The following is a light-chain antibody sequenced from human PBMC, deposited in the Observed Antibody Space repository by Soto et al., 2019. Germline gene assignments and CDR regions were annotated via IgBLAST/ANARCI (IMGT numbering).Light chain of an antibody. J-gene: IGLJ2*01. CDR3: CSYAGSSTFLWV. CDR1: SSDVGSYNL. CDR2: EVS. Sequence: QSALTQPASVSGSPGQSITISCTGTSSDVGSYNLVSWYQQHPGKAPKLMIYEVSKRPSGVSNRLSGSKSGNTASLTISGLQAEDEADYYCCSYAGSSTFLWVFGGGTKLTVL. V-gene: IGLV2-23*02.